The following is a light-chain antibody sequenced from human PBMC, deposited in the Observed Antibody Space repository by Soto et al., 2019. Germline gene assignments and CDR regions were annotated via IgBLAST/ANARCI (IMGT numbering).Light chain of an antibody. V-gene: IGLV2-8*01. CDR1: SSDVGGYDY. CDR2: EVS. J-gene: IGLJ3*02. Sequence: QSVLTQPPSASGCPGQSVTISCTGTSSDVGGYDYVSWYQQEPGKAPKVMIYEVSQRPSGVPDRYSGSKSGNTAFLTVSGLQAEDEAVYYCSSYAGSSNWVFGGGTKVTVL. CDR3: SSYAGSSNWV.